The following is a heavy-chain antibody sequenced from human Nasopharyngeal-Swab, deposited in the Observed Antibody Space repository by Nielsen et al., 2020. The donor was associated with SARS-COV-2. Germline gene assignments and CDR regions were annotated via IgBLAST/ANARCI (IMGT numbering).Heavy chain of an antibody. V-gene: IGHV4-31*02. CDR2: IYYSGST. J-gene: IGHJ4*02. CDR3: ARGAIDYYDSSGYGD. Sequence: RQAPGKGLEWIGYIYYSGSTYYNPSLKSRVTLSVDTSKNQFSLKLSSVSAADTAVYYCARGAIDYYDSSGYGDWGQGTLVTVSS. D-gene: IGHD3-22*01.